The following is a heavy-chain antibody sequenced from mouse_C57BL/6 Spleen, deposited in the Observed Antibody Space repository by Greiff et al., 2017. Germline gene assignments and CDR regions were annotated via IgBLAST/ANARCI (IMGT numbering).Heavy chain of an antibody. CDR3: SRSPYYYGSPYFDY. CDR2: IFPGSGST. V-gene: IGHV1-75*01. D-gene: IGHD1-1*01. CDR1: GYTFTDYY. Sequence: VKLMESGPELVKPGASVKISCKASGYTFTDYYINWVKQRPGQGLAWIGWIFPGSGSTYYNEKFKGKATLTVDKTSSTAYMLLSSLTSEDAAVYVCSRSPYYYGSPYFDYGGQGTTLTGSS. J-gene: IGHJ2*01.